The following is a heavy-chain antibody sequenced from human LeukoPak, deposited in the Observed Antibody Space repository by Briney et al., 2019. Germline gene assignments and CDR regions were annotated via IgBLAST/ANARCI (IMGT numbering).Heavy chain of an antibody. D-gene: IGHD5-24*01. CDR1: IHSISNYD. V-gene: IGHV4-59*08. CDR2: VYNSGST. J-gene: IGHJ4*02. CDR3: ARCRDGYVFDY. Sequence: SETLSLTCSLWIHSISNYDWSWIRQPPGKGLEWIGYVYNSGSTHYNPSLKSRVTISVDTSKNQFSLKLSSLTAADTAVYYCARCRDGYVFDYWGQGTLVTVSS.